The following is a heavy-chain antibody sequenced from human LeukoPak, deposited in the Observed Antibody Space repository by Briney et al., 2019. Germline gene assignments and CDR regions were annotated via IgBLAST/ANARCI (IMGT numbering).Heavy chain of an antibody. Sequence: KSSEARSLNCTVSVGSISSHYWSWIRQPPGKGLEWIGYIYYSGSTNSNPSLKNRATISIDTSKNQFSLKLSSVTAADTAMYYCASHYGSGFGYWGQGTLVTVSS. CDR2: IYYSGST. CDR3: ASHYGSGFGY. CDR1: VGSISSHY. V-gene: IGHV4-59*11. J-gene: IGHJ4*02. D-gene: IGHD3-10*01.